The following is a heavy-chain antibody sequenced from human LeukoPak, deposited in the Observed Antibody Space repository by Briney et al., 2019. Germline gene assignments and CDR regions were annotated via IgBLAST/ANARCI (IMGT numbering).Heavy chain of an antibody. CDR2: INPDGSYT. CDR3: AKDLRGARDF. CDR1: GFTFSSYA. J-gene: IGHJ4*02. V-gene: IGHV3-74*01. Sequence: PGGSLRLSCAASGFTFSSYAMSWVRQAPGKGLVWVSRINPDGSYTDYADSVQGRFTISRDNTKNTLYLQMNSLRADDTSLYFCAKDLRGARDFWGQGTLVTVSS. D-gene: IGHD1-26*01.